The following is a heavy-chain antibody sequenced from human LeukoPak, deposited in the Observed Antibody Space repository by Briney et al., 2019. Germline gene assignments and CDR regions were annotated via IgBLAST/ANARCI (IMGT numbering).Heavy chain of an antibody. CDR3: VRDDDDF. V-gene: IGHV3-48*02. Sequence: GGSLRLSCAASGFTFNSYNMNWVRQAPGKGLEWVAYISSDSSTIFYADSVKGRFTSSRDNVKNSLFLQLNSLRDEDTAWYYCVRDDDDFGGQGTLVTVSS. CDR1: GFTFNSYN. CDR2: ISSDSSTI. D-gene: IGHD1-1*01. J-gene: IGHJ4*02.